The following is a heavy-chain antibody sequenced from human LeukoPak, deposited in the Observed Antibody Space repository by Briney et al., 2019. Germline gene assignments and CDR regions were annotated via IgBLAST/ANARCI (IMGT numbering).Heavy chain of an antibody. Sequence: PGGSLRLSCAASGFTFSGFAMSWIRQAPGKGLEWVSSISRSGESTFYADSVRGRFTISRDNSKNTVSLQMESLRAEDTALYYCAKDYAVGSIDYWGQGTLVTVFS. V-gene: IGHV3-23*01. CDR3: AKDYAVGSIDY. J-gene: IGHJ4*02. CDR2: ISRSGEST. CDR1: GFTFSGFA. D-gene: IGHD3-16*01.